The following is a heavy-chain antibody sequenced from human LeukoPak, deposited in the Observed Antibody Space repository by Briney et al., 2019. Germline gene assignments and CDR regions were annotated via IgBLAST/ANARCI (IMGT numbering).Heavy chain of an antibody. Sequence: PGGSLRLSCAASGFTVSSNYMSWVRQGPGKGLEWVALIYNDGGTHYTDSVKGRFTISRDTSRNTLFLQMNSLRVEDAGVYYCAKAPVTSCRGAFCYPFDYWGQGTLVTVSS. CDR3: AKAPVTSCRGAFCYPFDY. CDR1: GFTVSSNY. V-gene: IGHV3-53*01. D-gene: IGHD2-21*01. J-gene: IGHJ4*02. CDR2: IYNDGGT.